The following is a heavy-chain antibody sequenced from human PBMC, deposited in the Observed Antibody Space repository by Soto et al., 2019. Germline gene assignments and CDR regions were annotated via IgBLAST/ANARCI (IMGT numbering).Heavy chain of an antibody. CDR2: INHSGST. CDR1: GGSFSGYY. CDR3: ARGLRGYFLRLGELSSLGY. Sequence: PSETLSLTCAVYGGSFSGYYWSWIRQPPGKGLEWIGEINHSGSTNYNPSLKSRVTISVDTSKNQFSLKLSSVTAADTAVYYCARGLRGYFLRLGELSSLGYWGQGTLVTVSS. J-gene: IGHJ4*02. D-gene: IGHD3-16*02. V-gene: IGHV4-34*01.